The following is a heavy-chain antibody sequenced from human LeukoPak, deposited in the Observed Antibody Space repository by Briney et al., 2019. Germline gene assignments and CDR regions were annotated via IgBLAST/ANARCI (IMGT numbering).Heavy chain of an antibody. J-gene: IGHJ4*02. Sequence: PGGSLRLSCAASGFTFSSYWMSWVRQAPGKGLEWVGFIRSKAYGGTTEYAASVKGRFTISRDDSKSIAYLQMNSLKTEDTAVYYCTREIQLWGNDCWGQGTLVTVSS. CDR1: GFTFSSYW. CDR3: TREIQLWGNDC. CDR2: IRSKAYGGTT. D-gene: IGHD5-18*01. V-gene: IGHV3-49*04.